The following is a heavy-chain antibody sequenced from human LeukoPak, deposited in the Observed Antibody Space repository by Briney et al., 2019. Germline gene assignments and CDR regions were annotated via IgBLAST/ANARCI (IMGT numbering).Heavy chain of an antibody. J-gene: IGHJ4*02. Sequence: GGSLRLSCAASGFTFSSYSMNWVRQAPGKGLEWVSSISRSSSHMYYADYADSVKGRFTISRDNAKNSLYLQMNSLRAEDTAVHYCAGGITAADPFDYWGQGTLVTVSS. V-gene: IGHV3-21*01. CDR1: GFTFSSYS. CDR2: ISRSSSHMYYA. D-gene: IGHD6-13*01. CDR3: AGGITAADPFDY.